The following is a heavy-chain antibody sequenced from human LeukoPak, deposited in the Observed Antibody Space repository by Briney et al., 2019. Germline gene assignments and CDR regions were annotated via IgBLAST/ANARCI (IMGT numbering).Heavy chain of an antibody. V-gene: IGHV3-74*01. CDR2: INGDGSTT. CDR3: TTDRVGTTTPGYYGLDV. Sequence: GGSLRLSCAASGFSFSSHWMNWVRQAPGKGLVWVSQINGDGSTTDYADSVKGRFTISRDDSKNTLYLQMNSLKTEDTAVYYCTTDRVGTTTPGYYGLDVWGQGTTVTVSS. D-gene: IGHD1-26*01. CDR1: GFSFSSHW. J-gene: IGHJ6*02.